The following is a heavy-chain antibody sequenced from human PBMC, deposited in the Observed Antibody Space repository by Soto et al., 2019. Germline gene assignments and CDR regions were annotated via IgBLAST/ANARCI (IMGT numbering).Heavy chain of an antibody. CDR3: ARNILRFGESKITNWFDP. Sequence: SETLSLTCTVSGGSISSYYWSWIRQPPGKGLEWIGYIYYSGSTNYNPSLKSRVTISVDTSKNQFSLKLSSVTAADTAVYYCARNILRFGESKITNWFDPWGQGTLVTVSS. J-gene: IGHJ5*02. CDR2: IYYSGST. V-gene: IGHV4-59*08. D-gene: IGHD3-10*01. CDR1: GGSISSYY.